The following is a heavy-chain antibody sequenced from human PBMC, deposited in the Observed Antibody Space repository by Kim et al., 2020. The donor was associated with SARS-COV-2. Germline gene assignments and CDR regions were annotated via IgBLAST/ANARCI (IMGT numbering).Heavy chain of an antibody. Sequence: SETLSLTCTVSGGSISSYYWSWIRQPPGKGLEWIGYIYYSGSTNYNPSLKSRVTISVDTSKNQFSLKLSSVIAADTAVYYCARGSPSGSWILAWGQGTLVTVSS. D-gene: IGHD1-26*01. V-gene: IGHV4-59*13. CDR3: ARGSPSGSWILA. CDR1: GGSISSYY. J-gene: IGHJ5*02. CDR2: IYYSGST.